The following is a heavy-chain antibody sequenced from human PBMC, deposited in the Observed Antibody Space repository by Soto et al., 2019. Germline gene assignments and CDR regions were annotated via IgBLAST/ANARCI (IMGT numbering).Heavy chain of an antibody. CDR1: GFTFSSYG. D-gene: IGHD3-10*01. V-gene: IGHV3-30*18. CDR2: ISYDGSNK. J-gene: IGHJ6*02. Sequence: VGSLRLSCAASGFTFSSYGMHWVRQAPGKGLEWVAVISYDGSNKYYADSVKGRFTISRDNSKNTLYLQMNSLRAEDTAVYYCGKDGSMVRGVISYYYGMDVWGQGTTVTVSS. CDR3: GKDGSMVRGVISYYYGMDV.